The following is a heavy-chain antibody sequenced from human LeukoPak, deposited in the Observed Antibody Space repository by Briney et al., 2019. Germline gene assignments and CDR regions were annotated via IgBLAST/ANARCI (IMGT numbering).Heavy chain of an antibody. V-gene: IGHV4-59*01. CDR2: IYDSGST. CDR3: AREFSWSGFFDY. J-gene: IGHJ4*02. CDR1: DGSISSYY. Sequence: PSETLSLTCTVSDGSISSYYWSWIRQPPGKGLEWIGHIYDSGSTNYNPSLKSRVTISVDTSKNQFSLKLSSVTAADTAVYYCAREFSWSGFFDYWGQGTLVTVSS. D-gene: IGHD3-3*01.